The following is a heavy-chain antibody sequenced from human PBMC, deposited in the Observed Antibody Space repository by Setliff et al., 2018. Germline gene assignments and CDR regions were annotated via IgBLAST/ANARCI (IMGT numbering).Heavy chain of an antibody. CDR3: ARDGGLLQFLEWSRSYMDV. CDR2: INSDGSST. J-gene: IGHJ6*03. CDR1: GFSFSRYV. D-gene: IGHD3-3*01. V-gene: IGHV3-74*01. Sequence: GGSLRLSCAASGFSFSRYVMSWVRQAPGKGLVWVSRINSDGSSTGYADSVKGRFTISRDNAKNTLYLQMNSLRAEDTAVYYCARDGGLLQFLEWSRSYMDVWGKGTTVTVSS.